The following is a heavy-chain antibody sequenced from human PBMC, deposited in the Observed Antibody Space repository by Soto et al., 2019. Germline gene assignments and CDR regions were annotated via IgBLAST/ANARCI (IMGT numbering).Heavy chain of an antibody. CDR2: NNPNSVGT. CDR1: GYTFTCYY. D-gene: IGHD4-17*01. V-gene: IGHV1-2*04. CDR3: AKCSTTADDAFDI. Sequence: ASVKVSCNASGYTFTCYYLHWVRHAPGQGHEWMGLNNPNSVGTNYAQKFQVWVTMTRDTSIGTAYMELSSLRSDDTAVYYCAKCSTTADDAFDIWGQGTMVTVSS. J-gene: IGHJ3*02.